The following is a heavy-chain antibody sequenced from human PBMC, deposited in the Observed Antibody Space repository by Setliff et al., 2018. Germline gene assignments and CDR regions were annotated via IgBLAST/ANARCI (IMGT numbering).Heavy chain of an antibody. CDR2: IYYSGST. V-gene: IGHV4-39*07. J-gene: IGHJ4*02. D-gene: IGHD3-3*01. CDR1: GGSISSSSYY. CDR3: ARRGTYYNFWSGYYAY. Sequence: SETLSLSCTVSGGSISSSSYYWGWIRQPPGKGLEWIGSIYYSGSTYYNPSLKSRVTISVDTSKNQFSLKLSSVTAADTAVYYCARRGTYYNFWSGYYAYWGQGTLVTVSS.